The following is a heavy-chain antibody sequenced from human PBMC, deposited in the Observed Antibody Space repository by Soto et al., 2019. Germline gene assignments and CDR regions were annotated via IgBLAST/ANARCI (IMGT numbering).Heavy chain of an antibody. CDR1: GFPFTTYG. Sequence: QVQLVESGGGVVKPGRSLRLSCAASGFPFTTYGMHWVREGPGKGLEWVAVISYDGSNKYYADSVKGRFTISRDNSKNTLYLQMNSLRPDDTALYYCVGGQYYFDYRGQGTLVTVSS. CDR2: ISYDGSNK. CDR3: VGGQYYFDY. V-gene: IGHV3-30*03. D-gene: IGHD3-10*01. J-gene: IGHJ4*02.